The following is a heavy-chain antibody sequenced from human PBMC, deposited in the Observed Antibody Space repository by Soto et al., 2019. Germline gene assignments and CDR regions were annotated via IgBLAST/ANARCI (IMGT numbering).Heavy chain of an antibody. CDR1: GYSISSGYY. J-gene: IGHJ6*02. Sequence: SETLSLTCAVSGYSISSGYYWGWIRQPPGKGLEWIGSIYHSGSTYYNPSLKSRVTISVDTSKDQFSLKLSSVTAADTAVYYCARETIVATTAGYYYYYGMDVWGQGTTVTVSS. D-gene: IGHD5-12*01. CDR3: ARETIVATTAGYYYYYGMDV. CDR2: IYHSGST. V-gene: IGHV4-38-2*02.